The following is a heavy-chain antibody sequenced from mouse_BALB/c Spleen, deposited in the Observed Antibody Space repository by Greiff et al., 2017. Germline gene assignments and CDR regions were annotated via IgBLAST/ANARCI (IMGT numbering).Heavy chain of an antibody. CDR3: ARRGRRAWFAY. CDR2: INPSTGYT. J-gene: IGHJ3*01. CDR1: GYTFTSYW. V-gene: IGHV1-7*01. D-gene: IGHD2-12*01. Sequence: QVQLQQSGAELAKPGASVKMSCKASGYTFTSYWMHWVKQRPGQGLEWIGYINPSTGYTEYNQKFKDKATLTADKSSSTAYMQLSSLTSEDSAVYYCARRGRRAWFAYWGQGTLVTVSA.